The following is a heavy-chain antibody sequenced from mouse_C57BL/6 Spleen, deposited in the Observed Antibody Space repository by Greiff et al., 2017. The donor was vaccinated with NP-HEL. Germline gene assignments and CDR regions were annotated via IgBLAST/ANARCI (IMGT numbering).Heavy chain of an antibody. J-gene: IGHJ2*01. CDR3: AIGATVVATCDY. CDR2: IDPSDSDT. CDR1: GYTFTSYW. Sequence: QVQLQQPGAELVKPGASVKLSCKASGYTFTSYWMHWVKQRPGRGLEWIGRIDPSDSDTNYNQKFKGKATLTVDKSSSTAYMQLSSLTSEDSAVYYCAIGATVVATCDYWGQGTTLTVSS. D-gene: IGHD1-1*01. V-gene: IGHV1-74*01.